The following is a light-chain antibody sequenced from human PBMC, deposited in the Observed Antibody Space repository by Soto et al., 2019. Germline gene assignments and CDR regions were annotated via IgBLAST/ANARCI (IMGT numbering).Light chain of an antibody. CDR2: NNN. V-gene: IGLV1-44*01. CDR3: ATWDDSRNARGV. CDR1: RSNIGNNA. Sequence: QSVLTQPPSASGTPGQRVTISCAGSRSNIGNNAVTWYQQFTGTAPTLLIYNNNHRPSGVPAPFSVSKSGPSATLAISGLESEDEAEYYCATWDDSRNARGVFGGGTKLTVL. J-gene: IGLJ3*02.